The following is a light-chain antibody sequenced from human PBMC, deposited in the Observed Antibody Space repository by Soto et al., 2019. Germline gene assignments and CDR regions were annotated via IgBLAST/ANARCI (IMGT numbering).Light chain of an antibody. CDR2: RNN. Sequence: QSVLTQPPSASGTPGQRVTISCSGSSSNIGNNYVYWYQQFQGTAPKLLIHRNNQRPSGVPDRFSGSKSGTSASLAISELRSEDETHYYCAAWDDSLSGWVFGGGTKLTVL. CDR1: SSNIGNNY. CDR3: AAWDDSLSGWV. J-gene: IGLJ3*02. V-gene: IGLV1-47*01.